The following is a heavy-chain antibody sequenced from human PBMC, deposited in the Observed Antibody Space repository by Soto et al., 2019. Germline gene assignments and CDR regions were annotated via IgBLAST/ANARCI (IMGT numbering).Heavy chain of an antibody. V-gene: IGHV3-21*04. CDR2: ISNTTNYT. Sequence: PGGSLRLSCAASGFTFTRYSLNWVRRAPGKGLGWVSSISNTTNYTYYGNSMESRFTISRDNAKNSMYLEMNSLRAEDTAVYYCARETEDLTSNFDYWGQGTLVTVSS. J-gene: IGHJ4*02. CDR1: GFTFTRYS. CDR3: ARETEDLTSNFDY.